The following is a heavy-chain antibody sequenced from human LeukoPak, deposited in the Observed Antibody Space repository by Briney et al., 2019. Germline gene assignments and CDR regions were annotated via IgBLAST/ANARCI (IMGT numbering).Heavy chain of an antibody. CDR2: MNPHSGNT. J-gene: IGHJ4*02. Sequence: ASVKVSCKASGYTFTSYDINWVRQASGQGLEWMGWMNPHSGNTGSAQKFQGRLTMTRNTSMSTAYMELSSLKSEDTAVYFCARRIAVGGTAVGYWGQGTLVTVSS. D-gene: IGHD6-13*01. CDR1: GYTFTSYD. CDR3: ARRIAVGGTAVGY. V-gene: IGHV1-8*01.